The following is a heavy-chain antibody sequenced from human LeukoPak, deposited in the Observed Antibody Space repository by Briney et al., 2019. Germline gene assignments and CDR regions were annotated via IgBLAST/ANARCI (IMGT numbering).Heavy chain of an antibody. CDR3: ARVLHKRNYDSSVYYGY. V-gene: IGHV3-48*01. D-gene: IGHD3-22*01. J-gene: IGHJ4*02. CDR2: ISSSDSTI. CDR1: GFTFSSYS. Sequence: GGSLRLSCAASGFTFSSYSMNWVRQAPGKGLEWVSYISSSDSTIYYADSVKGRFTISRDNAKNSLYLQMNSLRAEDTAVYYCARVLHKRNYDSSVYYGYWGQGTLVTVSS.